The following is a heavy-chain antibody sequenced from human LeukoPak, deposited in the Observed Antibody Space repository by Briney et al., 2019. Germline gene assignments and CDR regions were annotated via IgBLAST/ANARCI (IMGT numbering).Heavy chain of an antibody. CDR3: AREATAIDY. D-gene: IGHD2-21*02. J-gene: IGHJ4*02. V-gene: IGHV4-34*01. Sequence: SETLSLTCAVYGGSFSGYYWSWIRQPPGKGLEWIGEINHSGSTNYNPSLKSRVTMSVDTSKNQFSLKLSSVTAADTAVYYCAREATAIDYWGQGTLVTVSS. CDR2: INHSGST. CDR1: GGSFSGYY.